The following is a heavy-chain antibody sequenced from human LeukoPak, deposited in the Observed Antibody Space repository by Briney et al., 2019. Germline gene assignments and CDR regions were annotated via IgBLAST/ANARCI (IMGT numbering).Heavy chain of an antibody. Sequence: SETLSLTCTVSGDSIRSSYYYWGWIRQPPGKGLEWIGSIYDSGSTYYNPSLKSRVTISVDTSKNQFSLKLSSVTAADTAVYYCARDHPRNYVLNYYYGMDVWGQGTTVTVSS. D-gene: IGHD1-7*01. CDR1: GDSIRSSYYY. V-gene: IGHV4-39*07. J-gene: IGHJ6*02. CDR3: ARDHPRNYVLNYYYGMDV. CDR2: IYDSGST.